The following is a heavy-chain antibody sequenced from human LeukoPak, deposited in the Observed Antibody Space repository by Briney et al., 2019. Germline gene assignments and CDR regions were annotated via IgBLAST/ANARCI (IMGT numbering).Heavy chain of an antibody. D-gene: IGHD3-16*01. Sequence: GGSQRLSCSASGFTFSDYDMNWVRQAPGKGLEWVSSISYLSSHVYYGDSVKGRFSISRDNAKNSLYLQMNSLGAEDTAIYYCGRAFPPLRTSSAGDLWGQGILVTVSS. V-gene: IGHV3-21*01. CDR2: ISYLSSHV. CDR1: GFTFSDYD. J-gene: IGHJ4*02. CDR3: GRAFPPLRTSSAGDL.